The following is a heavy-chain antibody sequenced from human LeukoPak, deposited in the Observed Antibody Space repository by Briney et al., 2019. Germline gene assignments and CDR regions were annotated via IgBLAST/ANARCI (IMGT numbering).Heavy chain of an antibody. CDR3: ARGSYYYDSSGYITNFDY. CDR1: GFIFEDYA. D-gene: IGHD3-22*01. J-gene: IGHJ4*02. Sequence: PGGSLRLSCIVSGFIFEDYAMHWVRQAPGKGLEWVAVISYDGSNKYCADSVKGRFTISRDNSKNTLYLQMNSLRAEDTAVYYCARGSYYYDSSGYITNFDYWGQGTLVTVSS. V-gene: IGHV3-30-3*01. CDR2: ISYDGSNK.